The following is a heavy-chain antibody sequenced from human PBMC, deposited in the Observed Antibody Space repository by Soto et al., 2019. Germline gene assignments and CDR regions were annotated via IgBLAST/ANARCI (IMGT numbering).Heavy chain of an antibody. CDR3: AKYGDYGLIVWFDP. J-gene: IGHJ5*02. V-gene: IGHV3-23*01. CDR1: GFTFSSYA. Sequence: GGSLRLSCAASGFTFSSYAVTWVRQAPGKGLEWVSGISGSGGSTYYADSVKGRFTISRDNSKNTLYLQMNSLRAEDTAVYYCAKYGDYGLIVWFDPWGQGTLVTVSS. D-gene: IGHD4-17*01. CDR2: ISGSGGST.